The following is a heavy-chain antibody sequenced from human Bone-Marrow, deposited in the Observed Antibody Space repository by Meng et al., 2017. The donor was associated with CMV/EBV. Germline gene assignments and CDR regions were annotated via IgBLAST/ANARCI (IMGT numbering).Heavy chain of an antibody. D-gene: IGHD1-26*01. CDR2: IHYSGST. CDR1: GGYVSSGSYY. V-gene: IGHV4-61*01. J-gene: IGHJ4*02. CDR3: ARGGTYNGIYFDY. Sequence: SGGYVSSGSYYWSWIRQPPGKGLEWIGYIHYSGSTSYIVSLKSRVTMSVDTSKNQFSLDLNSVTAADTAVYYCARGGTYNGIYFDYWGQGTLVTVSS.